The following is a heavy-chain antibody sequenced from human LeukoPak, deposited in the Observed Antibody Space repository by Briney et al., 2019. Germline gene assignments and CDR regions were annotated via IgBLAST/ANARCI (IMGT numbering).Heavy chain of an antibody. D-gene: IGHD5-12*01. V-gene: IGHV3-66*01. CDR3: ARLGGGYDLEYYFDY. CDR1: GFTVSSNY. Sequence: GGSLRLSCAASGFTVSSNYMSWVRQAPGKGLEWVSVIYSGGSTYYADSVKGRFTISRDNSKNTLYLQMNSLRAEDTAVYYCARLGGGYDLEYYFDYWGQGTLVTVSS. CDR2: IYSGGST. J-gene: IGHJ4*02.